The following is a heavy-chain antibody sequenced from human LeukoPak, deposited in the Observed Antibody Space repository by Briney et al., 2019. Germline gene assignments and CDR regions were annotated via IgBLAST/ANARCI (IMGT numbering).Heavy chain of an antibody. CDR2: INHSGST. CDR3: ARVRPGSGGYYSLDV. D-gene: IGHD3-3*01. Sequence: SETLSLTCAVYGGSFSGYYWSWIRQPPGKGLEWIGEINHSGSTNYNPSLKSRVTISVDTSKNQFSLNLSSVTAADTAVYYCARVRPGSGGYYSLDVWGQGTTVTVSS. V-gene: IGHV4-34*01. CDR1: GGSFSGYY. J-gene: IGHJ6*02.